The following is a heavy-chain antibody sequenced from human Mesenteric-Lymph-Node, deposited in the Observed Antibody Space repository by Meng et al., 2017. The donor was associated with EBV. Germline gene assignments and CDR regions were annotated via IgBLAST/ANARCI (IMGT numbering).Heavy chain of an antibody. J-gene: IGHJ4*02. CDR2: TYIAGDT. Sequence: VKLVGLWEGFGQAGGSLRLCCAASGFAVSSNYMSWVRQAPGEGLEWISVTYIAGDTDYADSVKGRLTVSRDNSKNTLYLQMNSLRAEDTAVYYCAREEDGDPFDYWGQGTLVTVSS. CDR1: GFAVSSNY. D-gene: IGHD4-17*01. CDR3: AREEDGDPFDY. V-gene: IGHV3-66*01.